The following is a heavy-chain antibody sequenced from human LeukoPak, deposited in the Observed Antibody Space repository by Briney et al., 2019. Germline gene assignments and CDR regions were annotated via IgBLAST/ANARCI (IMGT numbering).Heavy chain of an antibody. CDR1: GGSFSGYY. D-gene: IGHD2-21*02. J-gene: IGHJ4*02. CDR3: ARGGVVVTAVRFGY. V-gene: IGHV4-34*01. Sequence: PSETLSLTCAVYGGSFSGYYWSWIRQPPGKGLEWIGEINHSGSTNYNPSLKSRVTISVDTSKNQFSLKLSPVTAADTAVYYCARGGVVVTAVRFGYWGQGTLVTVAS. CDR2: INHSGST.